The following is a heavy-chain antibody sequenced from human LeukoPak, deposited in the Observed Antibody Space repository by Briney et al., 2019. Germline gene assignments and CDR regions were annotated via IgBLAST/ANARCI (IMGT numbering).Heavy chain of an antibody. CDR3: ARHDYYDSSGYYYSHVFDI. Sequence: SETLSLTCAVSGYSISSGYYWGWIRQPPGKGLERIGSIYHSGSTYYNPSLKSRVTISVDTSKNQFSLKLSSVTAADTAVYYCARHDYYDSSGYYYSHVFDIWGQGTMVTVSS. CDR1: GYSISSGYY. V-gene: IGHV4-38-2*01. CDR2: IYHSGST. J-gene: IGHJ3*02. D-gene: IGHD3-22*01.